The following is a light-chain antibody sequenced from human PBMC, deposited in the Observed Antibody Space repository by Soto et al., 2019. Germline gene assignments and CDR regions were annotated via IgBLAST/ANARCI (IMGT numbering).Light chain of an antibody. CDR3: QQLNSYLGVT. CDR1: QGISSY. V-gene: IGKV1-9*01. J-gene: IGKJ4*01. CDR2: AAS. Sequence: DIPLTQSPSFLSASVGDRVTITCRASQGISSYLAWYQQKPGKAPKLLIYAASTLQSGVPSRFSGSGSGTEFTLTISSLQPEDFATYYCQQLNSYLGVTFGGGTKVEIK.